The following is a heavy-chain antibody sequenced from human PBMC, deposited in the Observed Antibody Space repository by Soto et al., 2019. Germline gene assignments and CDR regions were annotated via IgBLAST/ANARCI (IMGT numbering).Heavy chain of an antibody. CDR2: ISYDGSNK. CDR3: ARVSREVVPAAIDY. V-gene: IGHV3-30-3*01. Sequence: GGSLRLSCAASGFTFSSYAMHWVRQAPGKGLEWVAVISYDGSNKYYADSVKGRFTIPRDNSKNTLYLQMTSLRAEDTAVYYCARVSREVVPAAIDYWGQGTLVTVSS. CDR1: GFTFSSYA. J-gene: IGHJ4*02. D-gene: IGHD2-2*01.